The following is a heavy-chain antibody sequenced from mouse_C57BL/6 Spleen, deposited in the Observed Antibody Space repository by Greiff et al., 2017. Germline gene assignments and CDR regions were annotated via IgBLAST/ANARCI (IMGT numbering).Heavy chain of an antibody. Sequence: QVQLQHSGAELVRPGTSVKVSCKASGYAFTNYLIEWVKQRPGQGLEWIGVINPGSGGTNYNEKFKGKATLTADKSSSTAYMQLSSLTSEDSAVYFCARPNWDAMDYWGQGTSVTVSS. CDR2: INPGSGGT. CDR3: ARPNWDAMDY. D-gene: IGHD4-1*01. J-gene: IGHJ4*01. CDR1: GYAFTNYL. V-gene: IGHV1-54*01.